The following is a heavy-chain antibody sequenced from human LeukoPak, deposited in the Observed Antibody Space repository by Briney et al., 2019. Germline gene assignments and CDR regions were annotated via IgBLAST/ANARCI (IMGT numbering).Heavy chain of an antibody. CDR3: ARDCPYTSRDGWFDL. J-gene: IGHJ5*02. V-gene: IGHV4-30-4*01. CDR2: IYYSGNS. Sequence: SQTLSLTCTVSGGSISSGDYYWSWIRQSPGKGLEWIGYIYYSGNSYYNPSLKSRVAMSVDTSKNQFSLRLASVTAADTGVYYCARDCPYTSRDGWFDLWGQGTLVTVSS. CDR1: GGSISSGDYY. D-gene: IGHD1-14*01.